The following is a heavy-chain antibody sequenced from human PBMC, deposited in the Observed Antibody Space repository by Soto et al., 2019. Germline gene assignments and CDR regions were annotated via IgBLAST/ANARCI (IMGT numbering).Heavy chain of an antibody. D-gene: IGHD1-26*01. V-gene: IGHV4-31*03. J-gene: IGHJ6*02. CDR2: IYYSGST. CDR1: GGSITSGYYY. CDR3: ARVNALGVYYYYYGMDV. Sequence: PSETLSLTCTVSGGSITSGYYYWSWIRQHPGKALEWIGYIYYSGSTYYNPSLKSRVTISMDTSKDQFSLKLTSVTAADTAVYYCARVNALGVYYYYYGMDVWGQGTTVTVSS.